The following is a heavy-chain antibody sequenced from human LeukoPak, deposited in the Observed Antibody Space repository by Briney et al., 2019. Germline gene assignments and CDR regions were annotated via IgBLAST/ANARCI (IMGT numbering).Heavy chain of an antibody. CDR1: GASISSHY. Sequence: SETLSLTCTVTGASISSHYWCWIRQTPGTGLEWIGDIYDRGSTTYNPSLKSRVSISVDTSRNQFSLNPRSVTAADTAVYYCAKIEVGRFDPWGQGTLVNVSS. CDR2: IYDRGST. D-gene: IGHD1-26*01. CDR3: AKIEVGRFDP. V-gene: IGHV4-59*11. J-gene: IGHJ5*02.